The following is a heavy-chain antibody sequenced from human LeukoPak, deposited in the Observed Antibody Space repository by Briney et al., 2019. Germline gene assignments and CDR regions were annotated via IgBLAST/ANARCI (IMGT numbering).Heavy chain of an antibody. CDR3: ARGPLRHYYGSGDDAFDI. CDR1: GGSISSYY. J-gene: IGHJ3*02. D-gene: IGHD3-10*01. CDR2: IYYSGST. Sequence: KASETLSLTCTVSGGSISSYYWSWIRQPPGKGLKWIGYIYYSGSTNYNPSLKSRVTISVDTSKNQFSLKLSSVTAADTAVYYCARGPLRHYYGSGDDAFDIWGQGTMVTVSS. V-gene: IGHV4-59*01.